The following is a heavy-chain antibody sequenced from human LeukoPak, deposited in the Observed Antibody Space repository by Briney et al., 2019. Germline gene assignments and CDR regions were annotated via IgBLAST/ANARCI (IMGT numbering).Heavy chain of an antibody. Sequence: PGGSLRLSCAASGFTFSSYSMNWVRQAPGKGLEWVSSISSSSSYIYYADSVKGRFTISRDNAKNSLYLQMNSLRAEDTAVYYCARDHHTVGPFDYWGQGTLVTVSS. CDR2: ISSSSSYI. D-gene: IGHD4-23*01. V-gene: IGHV3-21*01. J-gene: IGHJ4*02. CDR1: GFTFSSYS. CDR3: ARDHHTVGPFDY.